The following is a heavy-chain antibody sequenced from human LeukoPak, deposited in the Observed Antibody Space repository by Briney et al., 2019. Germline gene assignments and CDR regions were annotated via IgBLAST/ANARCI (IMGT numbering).Heavy chain of an antibody. J-gene: IGHJ5*02. Sequence: ASVKVSCEASGYIFTSYGFSWVRQAPGQGLEWMGWINVNNANTYYSEKFRGRLTMTRDTSTSTVYMELSSLRSEDTAVYYCARGIFGVVTTFDWFDPWGQGTLVTVSS. D-gene: IGHD3-3*01. CDR2: INVNNANT. CDR1: GYIFTSYG. V-gene: IGHV1-18*01. CDR3: ARGIFGVVTTFDWFDP.